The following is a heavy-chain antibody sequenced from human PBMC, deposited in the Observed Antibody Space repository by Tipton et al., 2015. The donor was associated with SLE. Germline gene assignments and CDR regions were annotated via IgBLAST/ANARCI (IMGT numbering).Heavy chain of an antibody. D-gene: IGHD6-6*01. CDR3: ARGLRHSSSPKPLFDY. V-gene: IGHV4-34*01. CDR2: INHSGST. CDR1: GGSFSGYY. Sequence: TLSLTCAVYGGSFSGYYWSWIRQPPGKGLEWIGEINHSGSTNYNPSLKSRVTISVDTSKNQFSLKLSSVTAADTAVYYCARGLRHSSSPKPLFDYWGQGTLVTVSS. J-gene: IGHJ4*02.